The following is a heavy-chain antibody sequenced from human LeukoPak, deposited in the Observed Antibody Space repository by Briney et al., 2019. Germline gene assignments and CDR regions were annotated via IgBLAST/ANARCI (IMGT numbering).Heavy chain of an antibody. V-gene: IGHV3-53*01. CDR1: GFTFSSYG. CDR3: ARDRRPLWFGGGWFGP. J-gene: IGHJ5*02. Sequence: PGRSLRLSCAASGFTFSSYGMHWVRQAPGKGLEWVSVIYSGGSTYYTDSVKGRFTISRDNSKNTLYLQMNSLRAEDTAVYYCARDRRPLWFGGGWFGPWGQGTLVTVSS. D-gene: IGHD3-10*01. CDR2: IYSGGST.